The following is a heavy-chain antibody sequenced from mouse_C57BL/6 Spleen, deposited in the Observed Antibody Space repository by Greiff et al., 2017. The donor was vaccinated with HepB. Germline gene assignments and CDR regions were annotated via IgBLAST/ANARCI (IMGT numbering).Heavy chain of an antibody. CDR3: ARAEGGSSGLVDY. J-gene: IGHJ2*01. Sequence: VQLQQSGPELVKPGASVKISCKASGYAFSSSWMNWVKQRPGKGLEWIGRIYPGDGDTNYNGKFKGKATLTADKSSGTAYMQLSSLTSEDPAVYSCARAEGGSSGLVDYWGQGTTLTVSS. D-gene: IGHD3-2*02. CDR1: GYAFSSSW. V-gene: IGHV1-82*01. CDR2: IYPGDGDT.